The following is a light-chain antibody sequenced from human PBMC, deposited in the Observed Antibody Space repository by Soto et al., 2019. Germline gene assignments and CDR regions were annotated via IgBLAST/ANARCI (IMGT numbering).Light chain of an antibody. CDR3: SSYRSTTTFGG. J-gene: IGLJ1*01. Sequence: QSALTQPASVSRSPGQSITISCTGTSSDIGGYNYVSWYQQHPGKAPKVVIYEVSNRPLGVSNRFSASKSGNTASLIISGLQADDEADYFCSSYRSTTTFGGFGTGTKVTVL. CDR2: EVS. V-gene: IGLV2-14*01. CDR1: SSDIGGYNY.